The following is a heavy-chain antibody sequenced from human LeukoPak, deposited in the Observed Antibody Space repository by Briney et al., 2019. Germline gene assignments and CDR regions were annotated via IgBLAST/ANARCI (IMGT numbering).Heavy chain of an antibody. V-gene: IGHV3-30*04. CDR3: ARVYLERLTAGYFDH. CDR1: GFTFSTYA. Sequence: GGSLRLSCAASGFTFSTYAMNWVRQAPGKGLEWVAVISDDGRHNYYADSVKGRFTISRDNSKSTLYLQMNSLRDDDSAAYFCARVYLERLTAGYFDHWGQGTQVTVSP. D-gene: IGHD2-8*01. CDR2: ISDDGRHN. J-gene: IGHJ4*02.